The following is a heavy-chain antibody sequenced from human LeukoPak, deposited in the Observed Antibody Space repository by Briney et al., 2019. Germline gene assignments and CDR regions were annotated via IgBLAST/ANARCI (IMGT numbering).Heavy chain of an antibody. CDR2: INWNGGGT. CDR3: AKHMRATNTYSFFGLDV. D-gene: IGHD1-26*01. Sequence: GRSLRLSCAATGFTFKDYGMHWVRQPPGKGLEWVSSINWNGGGTDYADSVKGRFAISRDNAKNSLYLQLSSLRPEDTALYYCAKHMRATNTYSFFGLDVWGQGTTVTVSS. CDR1: GFTFKDYG. V-gene: IGHV3-9*01. J-gene: IGHJ6*02.